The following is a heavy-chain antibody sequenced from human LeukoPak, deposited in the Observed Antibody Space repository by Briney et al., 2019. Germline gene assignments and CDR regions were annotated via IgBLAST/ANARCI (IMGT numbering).Heavy chain of an antibody. D-gene: IGHD6-13*01. CDR1: GFTFSSYA. CDR2: ISGSGGST. J-gene: IGHJ4*02. V-gene: IGHV3-23*01. CDR3: AKGSLGSWYYLDY. Sequence: GGSLRLSCAASGFTFSSYAMSWVRQAPGKGLEWVSAISGSGGSTYYADSVKGRFTISRDNSKNTLYLQMNSLRDEDTAVYYCAKGSLGSWYYLDYWGQGTLVTVSS.